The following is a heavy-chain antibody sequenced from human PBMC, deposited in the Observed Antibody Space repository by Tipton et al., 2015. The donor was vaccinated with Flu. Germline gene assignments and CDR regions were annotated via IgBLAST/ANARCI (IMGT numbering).Heavy chain of an antibody. Sequence: TLSLTCSVSGDSIGSDYYWGWIRQPPGKGLEWLGNIFRTGSTYHNPSLKSRVTISVDRSKNQFFLKMKSVAAADKAVYYCVRRDYSNYVSDPKSWFDPWGQGTLVTVSS. CDR3: VRRDYSNYVSDPKSWFDP. V-gene: IGHV4-38-2*01. CDR2: IFRTGST. D-gene: IGHD4-11*01. J-gene: IGHJ5*02. CDR1: GDSIGSDYY.